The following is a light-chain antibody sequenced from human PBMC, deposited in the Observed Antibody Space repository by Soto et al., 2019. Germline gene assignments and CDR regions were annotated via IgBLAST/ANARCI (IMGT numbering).Light chain of an antibody. CDR3: QHYNTYPWT. V-gene: IGKV1-5*03. Sequence: DIQMTQSPSTLSASVGYIVTVTCRASQSISSWLAWYQQKAGKAPKLLIYKASALESGVPSRFSGSGSGTEFTLTISSLEPEDFATYYCQHYNTYPWTFGQGTKVDI. CDR1: QSISSW. CDR2: KAS. J-gene: IGKJ1*01.